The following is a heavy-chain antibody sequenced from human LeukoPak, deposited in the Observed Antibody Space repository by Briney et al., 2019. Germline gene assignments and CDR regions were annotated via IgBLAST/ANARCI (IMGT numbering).Heavy chain of an antibody. CDR1: GYTLTELS. J-gene: IGHJ6*03. Sequence: GASVKVSCKVSGYTLTELSMHWVRQAPGKGLEWMGGFDPEDGETIYAQKFQGTVTITTDESTTTAYIELSSLRSEDTAVYYCARGFLELRNYYYYYMDVWGKGTTVTVSS. CDR3: ARGFLELRNYYYYYMDV. CDR2: FDPEDGET. D-gene: IGHD1-7*01. V-gene: IGHV1-24*01.